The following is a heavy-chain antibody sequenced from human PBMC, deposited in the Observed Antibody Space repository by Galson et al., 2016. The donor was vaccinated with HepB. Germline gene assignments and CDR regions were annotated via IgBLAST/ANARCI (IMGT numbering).Heavy chain of an antibody. D-gene: IGHD1-26*01. CDR3: VRDPEGSYFLTCYYYGMDV. CDR2: ISERGGST. J-gene: IGHJ6*02. V-gene: IGHV3-23*01. Sequence: SLRLSCAASGFTFDNYGMSWVRQAPGKGLEWVSSISERGGSTYYADSVKGRFTISRDNAKNSLYLQMNSLRAEDTAVYYCVRDPEGSYFLTCYYYGMDVWGQGTTVTVSS. CDR1: GFTFDNYG.